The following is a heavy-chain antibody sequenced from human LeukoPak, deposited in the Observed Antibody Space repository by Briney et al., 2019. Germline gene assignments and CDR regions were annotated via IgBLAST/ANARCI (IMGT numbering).Heavy chain of an antibody. CDR1: GFTFTSYA. J-gene: IGHJ4*02. D-gene: IGHD3-22*01. Sequence: GGSVTLSCAASGFTFTSYAMAWVRQTPGKGLEFVSVISGSGGATYYAGSVKGRFAISRDNSKNTVYLQMSSLRADDTAVYHCTKKGGGSSGYYGVFDSWGQGTLVTVSS. CDR2: ISGSGGAT. CDR3: TKKGGGSSGYYGVFDS. V-gene: IGHV3-23*01.